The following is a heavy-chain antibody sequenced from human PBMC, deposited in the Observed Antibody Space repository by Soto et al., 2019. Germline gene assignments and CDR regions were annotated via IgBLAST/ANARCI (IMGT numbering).Heavy chain of an antibody. CDR3: ARGVVSTGYFDY. Sequence: EVQLAESGGGLVQPGGSLRLSCAASGFTFSDHYMDWVRQAPGKGLEWVGRSRDKVHSHTTEYAASVKGRFTISRGDSENSLYLQMNSLKTEDTAVYYCARGVVSTGYFDYWVQGTRVTVSS. D-gene: IGHD5-12*01. V-gene: IGHV3-72*01. CDR1: GFTFSDHY. CDR2: SRDKVHSHTT. J-gene: IGHJ4*02.